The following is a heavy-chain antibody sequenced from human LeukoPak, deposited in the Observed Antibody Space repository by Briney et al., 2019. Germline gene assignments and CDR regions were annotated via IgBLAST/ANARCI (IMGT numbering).Heavy chain of an antibody. CDR1: GFSFSDAW. V-gene: IGHV3-15*04. CDR3: TTYGSGRKFDY. D-gene: IGHD3-10*01. CDR2: IESKTDGGTT. J-gene: IGHJ4*02. Sequence: GRSLRLSCAASGFSFSDAWMSWVRQIPGKGLEWVGRIESKTDGGTTDYAAPVKGRFTISRDDSTNTLYLQMNSLKSEDTAVYYCTTYGSGRKFDYWGQGILVTVSS.